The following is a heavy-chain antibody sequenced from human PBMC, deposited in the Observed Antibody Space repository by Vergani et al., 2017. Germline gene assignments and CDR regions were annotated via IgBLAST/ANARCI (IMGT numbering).Heavy chain of an antibody. D-gene: IGHD2-2*01. J-gene: IGHJ1*01. V-gene: IGHV1-69*13. CDR3: ARVSSTSVPPVSEYFQH. CDR2: IIPIFGTA. CDR1: GYTFTSYA. Sequence: QVQLVQSGAEVKKPGASVKVSCKASGYTFTSYAMHWVRQAPGQRLEWMGGIIPIFGTANYAQKFQGRVTITADESTSTAYMELSSLRSEDTAVYYCARVSSTSVPPVSEYFQHWGQGTLVTVSS.